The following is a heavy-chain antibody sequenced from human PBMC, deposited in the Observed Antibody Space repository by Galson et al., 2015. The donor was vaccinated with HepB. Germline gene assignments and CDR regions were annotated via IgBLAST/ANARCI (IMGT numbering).Heavy chain of an antibody. CDR1: GGTLSSYA. V-gene: IGHV1-69*04. D-gene: IGHD3-22*01. CDR2: IIPILGRT. CDR3: AREERDSSGYYSHYCYGMDV. Sequence: SVKVSCKASGGTLSSYAITWVRQAPGQGLEWTGRIIPILGRTNYAQKFQGRVTITADKLTNTAYMELSSLRSEDTAVYYCAREERDSSGYYSHYCYGMDVWGQGTTVTVSS. J-gene: IGHJ6*02.